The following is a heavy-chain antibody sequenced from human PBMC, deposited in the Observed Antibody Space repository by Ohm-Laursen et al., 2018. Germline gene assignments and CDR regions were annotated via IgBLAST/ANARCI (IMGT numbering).Heavy chain of an antibody. J-gene: IGHJ4*02. CDR3: ARDPFDY. V-gene: IGHV1-2*02. CDR2: INRDSGGP. CDR1: GYTFTDYY. Sequence: ASVKVSCKVSGYTFTDYYIHWVRQAPGQGLEWVGWINRDSGGPNYAQSFQGRVTMTTDTSINTAYIQLSRLTSDDTAVYYCARDPFDYWGQGTLVTVSS.